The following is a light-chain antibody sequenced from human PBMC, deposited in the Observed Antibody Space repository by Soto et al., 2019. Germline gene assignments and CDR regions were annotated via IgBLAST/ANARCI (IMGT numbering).Light chain of an antibody. J-gene: IGKJ1*01. CDR3: HHYGGSPQT. CDR1: QSVSNY. V-gene: IGKV3-20*01. Sequence: EIVLTQSPGTLSLSPGERATLSCRASQSVSNYLAWYQRNPGQAPRLLIYGASSRATGIPDRFSGSGSGTDFTLTISRLEPEDFAVYYCHHYGGSPQTFGQGTKVEIK. CDR2: GAS.